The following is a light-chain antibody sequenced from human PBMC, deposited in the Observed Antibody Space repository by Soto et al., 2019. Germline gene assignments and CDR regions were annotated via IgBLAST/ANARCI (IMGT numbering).Light chain of an antibody. CDR2: GAS. V-gene: IGKV3-20*01. Sequence: EIVLTQSPGTLSLSPGERATISCRTSQSVSNNDLAWYKQTPGQAPRLVSYGASNRATGIPDRFSGSGSGTEFTLTISRLEPEDFAVYYCHQYGSSPATFGQGTKVDIK. CDR3: HQYGSSPAT. J-gene: IGKJ1*01. CDR1: QSVSNND.